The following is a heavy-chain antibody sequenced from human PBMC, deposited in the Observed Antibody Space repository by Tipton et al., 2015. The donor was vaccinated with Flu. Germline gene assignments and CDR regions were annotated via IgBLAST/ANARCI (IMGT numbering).Heavy chain of an antibody. D-gene: IGHD3-16*01. CDR2: VYTSGST. J-gene: IGHJ3*02. CDR1: GDSISSGTYY. Sequence: TLSLTCTVSGDSISSGTYYWSWIRQPAGKGLEWIGRVYTSGSTNYNPSLRSRVTISVDTSKNQFSLKLSSVTAADTAVYYCAREWGDAFDIWGQGTMVTVSS. V-gene: IGHV4-61*02. CDR3: AREWGDAFDI.